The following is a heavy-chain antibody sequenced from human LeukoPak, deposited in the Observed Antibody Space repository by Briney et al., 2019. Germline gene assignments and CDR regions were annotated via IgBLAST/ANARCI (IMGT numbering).Heavy chain of an antibody. D-gene: IGHD6-13*01. Sequence: SQTLSLTCAISGDSVSSNSGAWNWIRQSPSRGLEWLGRTYYRSKWYNDYALSVKSRITINPDISKNQFSLKLSSVTAADTAVYYCAKVIAAAGLRDWFDPWGQGTLVTVSS. V-gene: IGHV6-1*01. CDR2: TYYRSKWYN. CDR3: AKVIAAAGLRDWFDP. CDR1: GDSVSSNSGA. J-gene: IGHJ5*02.